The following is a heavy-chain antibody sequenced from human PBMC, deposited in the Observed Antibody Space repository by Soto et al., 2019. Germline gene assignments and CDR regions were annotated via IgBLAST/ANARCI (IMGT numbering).Heavy chain of an antibody. J-gene: IGHJ4*02. CDR1: GGSISSGDYY. D-gene: IGHD6-19*01. V-gene: IGHV4-30-4*01. CDR3: ARAGREWLADY. CDR2: IYYSGST. Sequence: SETLSLTCTVSGGSISSGDYYWSWIRQPPGRGLEWIGYIYYSGSTYYNPSLKSRVTISVDTSKNQFSLKLSSVTAADTAVYYCARAGREWLADYWGQGTLVTVSS.